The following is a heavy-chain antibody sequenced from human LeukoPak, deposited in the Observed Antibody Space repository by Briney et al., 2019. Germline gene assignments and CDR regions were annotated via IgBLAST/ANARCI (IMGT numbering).Heavy chain of an antibody. Sequence: SETLSLTCTVSGGSISSGDYYWSWIRQHPEKGLEWIGYIFYTGSTYYNPSLRSRVAISVDTSKNQFSLRLTSATAADTAVYYCARDSGYGLNDYWGQGTLVTVSS. J-gene: IGHJ4*02. CDR1: GGSISSGDYY. CDR3: ARDSGYGLNDY. D-gene: IGHD5-12*01. CDR2: IFYTGST. V-gene: IGHV4-31*03.